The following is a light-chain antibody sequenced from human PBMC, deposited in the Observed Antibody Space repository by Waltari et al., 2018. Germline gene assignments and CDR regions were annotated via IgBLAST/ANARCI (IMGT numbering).Light chain of an antibody. CDR2: DAS. Sequence: DIQMTQSPSTLSASVGDRVTITCRASQSINNWLAWFQQKPGKAPKLLIYDASSLESGVPSRVSGSGAGTEFTLTISSLQPDDFATYYCQQYNSFWTFGQGTKVEIK. CDR1: QSINNW. J-gene: IGKJ1*01. CDR3: QQYNSFWT. V-gene: IGKV1-5*01.